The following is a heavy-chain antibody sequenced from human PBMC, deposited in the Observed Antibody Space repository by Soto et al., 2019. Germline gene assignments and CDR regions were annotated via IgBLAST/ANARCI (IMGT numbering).Heavy chain of an antibody. CDR2: INPNSGGT. J-gene: IGHJ3*02. CDR1: GYTFTGYY. D-gene: IGHD2-2*01. CDR3: ASYQIDRTPYRGAFDI. Sequence: QVQLVQSGAEVKKPGASVKVSCKASGYTFTGYYMHWVRQAPGQGLEWMGWINPNSGGTNYAQKFQGWVTMTRDTSISTAYMELSRLRSDDTAVYYCASYQIDRTPYRGAFDIWGQGTMVTVSS. V-gene: IGHV1-2*04.